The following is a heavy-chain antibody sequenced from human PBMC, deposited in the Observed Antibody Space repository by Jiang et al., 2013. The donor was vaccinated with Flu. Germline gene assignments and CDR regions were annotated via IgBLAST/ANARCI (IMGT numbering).Heavy chain of an antibody. Sequence: CPGLVKPSETLSLTCTVSGGSISSYYWSWIRQPPGKGLEWIGYIYYSGSTNYNPSLKSRATISVDTSKNQFSLKLSSVTAADTAVYYCARTRKDPAFTLYWFDPWGQGTLVTVSS. D-gene: IGHD3-3*02. J-gene: IGHJ5*02. V-gene: IGHV4-59*08. CDR1: GGSISSYY. CDR2: IYYSGST. CDR3: ARTRKDPAFTLYWFDP.